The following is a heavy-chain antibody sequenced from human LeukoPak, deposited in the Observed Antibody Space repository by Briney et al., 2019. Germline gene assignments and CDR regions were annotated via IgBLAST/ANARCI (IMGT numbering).Heavy chain of an antibody. D-gene: IGHD1-26*01. CDR2: IYYSGST. V-gene: IGHV4-59*01. CDR3: ARVEEGAPGY. Sequence: PSETLSLTCTVSGGSISSYYWSWIRQPPGKGLEWIGYIYYSGSTNYNPSLKSRVTISVDTSKNQFSLKLSPVTAADTAVYYCARVEEGAPGYWGQGTLVTVSS. J-gene: IGHJ4*02. CDR1: GGSISSYY.